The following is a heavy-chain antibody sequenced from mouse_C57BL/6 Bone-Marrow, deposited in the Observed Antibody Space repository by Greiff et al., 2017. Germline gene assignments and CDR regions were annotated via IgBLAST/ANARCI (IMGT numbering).Heavy chain of an antibody. CDR2: IDPSDSYT. V-gene: IGHV1-50*01. J-gene: IGHJ3*01. CDR1: GYTFTSYW. Sequence: VQLQQPGAELVKPGASVKLSCKASGYTFTSYWMQWVKQRPGQGLEWIGEIDPSDSYTNYNQKFKGKATLTVDTSSSTAYMQLSSLTSEDSAVYYCAREGIYYGYDRFAYWGQGTLVTVSA. D-gene: IGHD2-2*01. CDR3: AREGIYYGYDRFAY.